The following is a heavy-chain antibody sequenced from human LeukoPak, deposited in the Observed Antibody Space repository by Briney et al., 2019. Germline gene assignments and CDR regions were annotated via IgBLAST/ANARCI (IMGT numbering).Heavy chain of an antibody. CDR3: AKGVPGIAVAGPPFDY. V-gene: IGHV3-23*01. D-gene: IGHD6-19*01. CDR2: ISGSGGIT. CDR1: GFTFSSYA. Sequence: GGSLRLSCAASGFTFSSYAMSWVRQAPGKGLEWVSAISGSGGITYYVDSVKGRFTISRDNSKNTLYLQMNSLRAEDTAVYYCAKGVPGIAVAGPPFDYWGQGTLVTVSS. J-gene: IGHJ4*02.